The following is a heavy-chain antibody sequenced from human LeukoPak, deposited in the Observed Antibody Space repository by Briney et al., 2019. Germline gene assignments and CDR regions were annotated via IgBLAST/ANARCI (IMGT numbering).Heavy chain of an antibody. V-gene: IGHV4-59*08. CDR3: ARTPDSSGYFYSLDP. Sequence: SETLSLTCTVSGGSISTYTWSWIRQPPGKGLEWIGYISYSGGTNYNPSLKSRVTISLDTSKNQFSLKLSSVTAADSALYYCARTPDSSGYFYSLDPWGQGILVTVSS. CDR1: GGSISTYT. J-gene: IGHJ5*02. D-gene: IGHD3-22*01. CDR2: ISYSGGT.